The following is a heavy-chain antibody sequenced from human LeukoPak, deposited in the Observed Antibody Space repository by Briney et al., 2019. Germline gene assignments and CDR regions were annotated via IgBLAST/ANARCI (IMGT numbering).Heavy chain of an antibody. CDR1: GFSFSTYW. J-gene: IGHJ4*02. D-gene: IGHD1-14*01. CDR3: VRDPPGLLDFDY. Sequence: GGSLRLSCVASGFSFSTYWMSWVRQAPGKGLEWVANIKQDGSEQYYVDSVKGRFTISRGNARNALFLQMNSLRGEDTALYYCVRDPPGLLDFDYWGQGTRVTVSS. V-gene: IGHV3-7*01. CDR2: IKQDGSEQ.